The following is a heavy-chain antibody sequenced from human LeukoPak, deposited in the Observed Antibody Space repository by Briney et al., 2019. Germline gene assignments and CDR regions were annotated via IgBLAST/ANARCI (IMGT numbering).Heavy chain of an antibody. CDR2: IYYSGST. V-gene: IGHV4-39*02. CDR1: GDSISSTSYY. CDR3: ARLRTNHYYMDV. Sequence: SETLSLTCTVSGDSISSTSYYWGWIRQPPGKRLEWIGNIYYSGSTYYNPSLKSRVTISVDTSKNLFSLRVTSVTDADTAVYYCARLRTNHYYMDVWGTGTTLTVSS. J-gene: IGHJ6*03.